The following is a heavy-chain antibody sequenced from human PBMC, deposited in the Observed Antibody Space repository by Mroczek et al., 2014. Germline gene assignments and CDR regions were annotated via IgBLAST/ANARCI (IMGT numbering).Heavy chain of an antibody. CDR3: ARVGGPTIFGVVISHGKIDY. J-gene: IGHJ4*02. CDR1: GGSFSGYY. D-gene: IGHD3-3*01. Sequence: QVQLQQWGAGLLKPSETLSLTCAVYGGSFSGYYWSWIRQPPGKGLEWIGEINHSGSTNYNPSLKSRVTISVDTSKNQFSLKLSSVTAADTAVYYCARVGGPTIFGVVISHGKIDYWGQGTLVTVSS. V-gene: IGHV4-34*01. CDR2: INHSGST.